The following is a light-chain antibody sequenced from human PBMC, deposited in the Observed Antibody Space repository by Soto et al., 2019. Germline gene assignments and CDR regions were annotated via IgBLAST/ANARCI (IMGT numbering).Light chain of an antibody. J-gene: IGLJ1*01. Sequence: QSALTQPPSASASFGQSVTISCTGTSSDVGGYNYVSWYQQYPGKAPKLMIYEVSERPSGVPDRFSVSKSGNTASLTVSGLQADDEADYYCSSYSGTNYHYVFGTGTKVTVL. CDR1: SSDVGGYNY. CDR3: SSYSGTNYHYV. V-gene: IGLV2-8*01. CDR2: EVS.